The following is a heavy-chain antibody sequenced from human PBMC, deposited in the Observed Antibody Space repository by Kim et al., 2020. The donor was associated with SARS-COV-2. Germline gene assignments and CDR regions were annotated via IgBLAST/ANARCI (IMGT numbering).Heavy chain of an antibody. V-gene: IGHV1-18*01. J-gene: IGHJ5*01. CDR3: AGGRYCRATSCAQDS. CDR2: ISTYNGHT. CDR1: GYTFSSYG. D-gene: IGHD2-2*01. Sequence: ASVKVSCKASGYTFSSYGIIRVRQAPGQGLEGMGWISTYNGHTHYAQKFQGRVSLTTDTSTNTAFTEAVRLRSDDTGVYYFAGGRYCRATSCAQDS.